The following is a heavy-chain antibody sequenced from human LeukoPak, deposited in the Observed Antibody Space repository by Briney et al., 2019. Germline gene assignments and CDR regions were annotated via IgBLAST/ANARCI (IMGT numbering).Heavy chain of an antibody. J-gene: IGHJ5*02. V-gene: IGHV1-2*02. D-gene: IGHD1-1*01. CDR2: INPNSGDT. Sequence: GASVKVSCKASGYTFTDYYMHWVRQTPGQGLEWTGWINPNSGDTNYAQKFQGRVTMTRDTSISTAYMELSRLRSDDTAVYYCARAEVRYWNQGGKNWFDPWGQGTLVTVSS. CDR1: GYTFTDYY. CDR3: ARAEVRYWNQGGKNWFDP.